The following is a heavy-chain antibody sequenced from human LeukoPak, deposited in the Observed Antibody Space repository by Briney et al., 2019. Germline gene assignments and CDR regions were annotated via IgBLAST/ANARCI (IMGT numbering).Heavy chain of an antibody. D-gene: IGHD3-22*01. CDR1: GFTFSSYA. CDR3: AKVVHRAYYYDSRFGY. V-gene: IGHV3-23*01. J-gene: IGHJ4*02. CDR2: ISGSGGST. Sequence: GGSLRLSCAASGFTFSSYAMSWVRQAPGKGLVWVSAISGSGGSTYYADSVKGRFTISRDNSKNTLYLQMNSLRAEDTAVYYCAKVVHRAYYYDSRFGYWGQGTLVTVSS.